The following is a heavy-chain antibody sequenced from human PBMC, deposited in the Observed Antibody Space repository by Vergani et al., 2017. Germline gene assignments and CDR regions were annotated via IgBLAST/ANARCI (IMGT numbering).Heavy chain of an antibody. D-gene: IGHD2-15*01. V-gene: IGHV2-70*15. J-gene: IGHJ6*02. CDR2: IDWDDDK. CDR1: GFSLSTSGMC. Sequence: QVTLRESGPALVKPTQTLTLTCTFSGFSLSTSGMCVSWIRQPPGKALEWLARIDWDDDKYYSTSLKTRLTISKDTSKNQVVLTMTNMDPVDTATYYCARIYCSGGSCRYYYYYYGMDVWGQGTTVTVSS. CDR3: ARIYCSGGSCRYYYYYYGMDV.